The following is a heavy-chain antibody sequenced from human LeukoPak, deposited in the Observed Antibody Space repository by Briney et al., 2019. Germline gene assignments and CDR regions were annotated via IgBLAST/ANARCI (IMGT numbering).Heavy chain of an antibody. J-gene: IGHJ2*01. D-gene: IGHD6-19*01. CDR1: GYTFTGSY. V-gene: IGHV1-2*02. CDR3: ARDTTVAGDWYFDL. CDR2: INPNSGGT. Sequence: ASVKVSCKASGYTFTGSYTHWVRQAPGQGLEWMGWINPNSGGTNYAQQFQGRVTMTRDTSISTAYMELSRLRSDDTAVYYCARDTTVAGDWYFDLWGRGTLVTVSS.